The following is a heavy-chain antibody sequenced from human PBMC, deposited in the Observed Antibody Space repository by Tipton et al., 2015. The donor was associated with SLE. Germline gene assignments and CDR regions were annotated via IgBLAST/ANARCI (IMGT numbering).Heavy chain of an antibody. J-gene: IGHJ4*02. V-gene: IGHV4-31*03. CDR1: GGSISSDGYY. CDR3: ARSRSQEVGDKRGFDF. D-gene: IGHD4-17*01. CDR2: IYYSGST. Sequence: TLSLTCTVSGGSISSDGYYWNWIRQLPGKGLGWIGYIYYSGSTLYNPSLKSRVAISVDTSWSQFSLRLNSVTAADTATYYCARSRSQEVGDKRGFDFWGQGTLVTVSS.